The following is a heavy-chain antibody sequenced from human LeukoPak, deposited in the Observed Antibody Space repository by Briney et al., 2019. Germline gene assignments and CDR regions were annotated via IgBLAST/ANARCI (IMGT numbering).Heavy chain of an antibody. Sequence: GGSLRLFCAASGLTFSGSDIHWVRQASGKGLEWVGHIRSKTNNYATADAASVKGKFTFSRDDSKNTAYIQMNSLKTEDTAVYYCTRHNYDRSGYGAFDIWGQGTMVTVSS. CDR1: GLTFSGSD. CDR3: TRHNYDRSGYGAFDI. V-gene: IGHV3-73*01. J-gene: IGHJ3*02. CDR2: IRSKTNNYAT. D-gene: IGHD3-22*01.